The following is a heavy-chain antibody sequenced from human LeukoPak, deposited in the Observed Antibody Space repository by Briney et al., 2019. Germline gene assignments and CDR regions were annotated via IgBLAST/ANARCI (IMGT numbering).Heavy chain of an antibody. CDR3: ARGGDSSGYSLSLTY. D-gene: IGHD3-22*01. V-gene: IGHV3-11*06. CDR2: ISSSTRST. Sequence: KSGGSLRLSCAVSGFIFSDYYMSWIRQAPGKGLEWVSYISSSTRSTNYADSVKGRFTISRDNARNSLYLQMNSLRAEDTAVYYCARGGDSSGYSLSLTYWGQGTLVTVSS. CDR1: GFIFSDYY. J-gene: IGHJ4*02.